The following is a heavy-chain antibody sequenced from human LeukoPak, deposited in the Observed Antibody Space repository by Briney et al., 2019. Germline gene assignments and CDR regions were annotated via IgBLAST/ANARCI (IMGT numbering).Heavy chain of an antibody. CDR1: GGTFSSYA. CDR3: ARGGSSYYDSSGYQSY. CDR2: IIPIIGIA. J-gene: IGHJ4*02. D-gene: IGHD3-22*01. V-gene: IGHV1-69*04. Sequence: SVKVSCKASGGTFSSYAISWVRQAPGQGLEWVGRIIPIIGIANYAQKFQGRVTITADNSTSTAYMELSRLRSEETAVYYCARGGSSYYDSSGYQSYWGQGTLVTVSS.